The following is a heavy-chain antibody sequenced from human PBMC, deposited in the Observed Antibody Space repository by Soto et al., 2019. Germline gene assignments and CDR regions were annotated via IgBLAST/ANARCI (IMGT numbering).Heavy chain of an antibody. V-gene: IGHV4-31*03. J-gene: IGHJ6*02. CDR3: ARGSSIAGLYYGMDV. CDR2: NYYSGIT. D-gene: IGHD6-6*01. Sequence: PSETLSLTCTVSGGSISSGGYYWTWIRQHPGKGLEWIGYNYYSGITYYNPPLKSRVTISLDTSKNQFSLKLSSVTAADTAVYYCARGSSIAGLYYGMDVWGQGTTVTVSS. CDR1: GGSISSGGYY.